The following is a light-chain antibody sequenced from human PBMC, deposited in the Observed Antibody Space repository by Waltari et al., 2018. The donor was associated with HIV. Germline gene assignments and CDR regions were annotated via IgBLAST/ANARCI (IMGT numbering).Light chain of an antibody. J-gene: IGKJ1*01. CDR3: HQYDSSSWT. Sequence: EIVLTQSPGTLSLSPGERVTLSCRASQSVSRSYLAWYQQKPGQAPRLLIYDASSRATGIPDRCSGSGSGTDFTLTISRLEPEDFAVYYCHQYDSSSWTFGQGTKVEIK. CDR2: DAS. CDR1: QSVSRSY. V-gene: IGKV3-20*01.